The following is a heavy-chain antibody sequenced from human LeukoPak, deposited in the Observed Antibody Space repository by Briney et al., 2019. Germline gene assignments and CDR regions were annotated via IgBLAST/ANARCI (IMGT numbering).Heavy chain of an antibody. V-gene: IGHV3-33*05. CDR1: GFTFSSYD. Sequence: GGSLRLSCAASGFTFSSYDIHWVRQAPGKGLEWVAVISYDGSNKYYADSVKGRFTISSGNSKNTLYLQMNSLRAEDTAMYYCARDTHYYGSGSPAFDIWGQGTMVTVSS. CDR2: ISYDGSNK. CDR3: ARDTHYYGSGSPAFDI. D-gene: IGHD3-10*01. J-gene: IGHJ3*02.